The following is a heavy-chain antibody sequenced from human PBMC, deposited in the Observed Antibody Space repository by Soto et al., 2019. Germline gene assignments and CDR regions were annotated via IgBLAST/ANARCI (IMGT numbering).Heavy chain of an antibody. CDR2: IIPIFGTA. CDR3: ARSYGVCSGGSCYLPPDY. D-gene: IGHD2-15*01. CDR1: GGTFSSYA. Sequence: ASVKVSCKASGGTFSSYAISWVRQAPGQGLEWMGGIIPIFGTANYAQKFQGRVTITADESTSTAYMELSSLRSEDTAVYYCARSYGVCSGGSCYLPPDYWGQGTLVTVSS. V-gene: IGHV1-69*13. J-gene: IGHJ4*02.